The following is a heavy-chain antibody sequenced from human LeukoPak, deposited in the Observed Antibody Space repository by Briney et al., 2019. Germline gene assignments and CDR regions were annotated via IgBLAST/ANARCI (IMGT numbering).Heavy chain of an antibody. J-gene: IGHJ4*02. Sequence: GGSLRLSCAASGSTFSSYSMNWVRQAPGKGLEWVSSISSSSSYIYYADSVKGRFTISRDNAKNSLYLQMNSLRAEDTAVYYCASGVTVTGDYWGQGTLVTVSS. CDR2: ISSSSSYI. CDR3: ASGVTVTGDY. CDR1: GSTFSSYS. V-gene: IGHV3-21*01. D-gene: IGHD4-17*01.